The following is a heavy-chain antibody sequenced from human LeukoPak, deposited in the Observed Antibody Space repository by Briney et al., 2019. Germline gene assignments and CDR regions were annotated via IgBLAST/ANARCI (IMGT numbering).Heavy chain of an antibody. J-gene: IGHJ4*02. CDR3: VRDDILTGYPTPFDY. V-gene: IGHV3-48*03. D-gene: IGHD3-9*01. Sequence: GGSLRLSCAASGFTFSSYEMNWVRQAPGKELEGVSYISSSGSTIYYADSVKGRFTISRDNAKNSLYLQMNSLRAEDTAVYYCVRDDILTGYPTPFDYWGQGTLVTVSS. CDR1: GFTFSSYE. CDR2: ISSSGSTI.